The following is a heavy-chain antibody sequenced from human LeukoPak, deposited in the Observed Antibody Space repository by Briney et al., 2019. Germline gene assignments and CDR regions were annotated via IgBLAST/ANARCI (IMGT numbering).Heavy chain of an antibody. V-gene: IGHV3-11*01. CDR1: GFTFSDYY. D-gene: IGHD6-19*01. CDR2: ISSSGSTI. CDR3: AKLEWLVLIDY. Sequence: GGSLRLSCAASGFTFSDYYMSWIRQAPGKGLEWVSYISSSGSTIYYADSVKGRFTISRDNAKNSLYLQMNSLRAEDTAVYYCAKLEWLVLIDYWGQGTLVTVSS. J-gene: IGHJ4*02.